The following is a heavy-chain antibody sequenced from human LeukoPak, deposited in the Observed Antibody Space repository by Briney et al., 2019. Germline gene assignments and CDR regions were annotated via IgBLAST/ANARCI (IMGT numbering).Heavy chain of an antibody. J-gene: IGHJ4*02. V-gene: IGHV3-23*01. CDR1: GFTFSSYA. Sequence: PGGSLRLSCAASGFTFSSYAMSWVRQAPGKGLEWVSAISGSGGSTYYADSVKGRFTISRDNSKNTLYLQMNSLRAEDTAVYYCAKDSTISYSSSSYYFDYWGQGTLVTVSS. CDR2: ISGSGGST. D-gene: IGHD6-6*01. CDR3: AKDSTISYSSSSYYFDY.